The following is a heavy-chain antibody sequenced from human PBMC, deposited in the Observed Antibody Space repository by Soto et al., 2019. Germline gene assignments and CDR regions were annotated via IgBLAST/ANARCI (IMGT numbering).Heavy chain of an antibody. D-gene: IGHD3-22*01. CDR1: GGTFSSYA. CDR3: ARDGKYYYDSSGDDYYYYGMDV. J-gene: IGHJ6*02. V-gene: IGHV1-69*13. CDR2: IIPIFGTA. Sequence: ASVKVSCKASGGTFSSYAISWVRQAPGQGLEWMGGIIPIFGTANYAQKFQGRVTITADESTSTAYMELSSLRSEDTAVYYCARDGKYYYDSSGDDYYYYGMDVWGQGTTVTVSS.